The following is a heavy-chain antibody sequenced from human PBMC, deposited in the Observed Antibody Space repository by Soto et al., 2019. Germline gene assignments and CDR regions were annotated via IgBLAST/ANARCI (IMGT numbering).Heavy chain of an antibody. D-gene: IGHD2-15*01. CDR1: DFTISNAG. J-gene: IGHJ6*02. CDR2: IKTKSEGEET. V-gene: IGHV3-15*07. CDR3: TTGSVEGV. Sequence: EVQLVESGGGLVQPGGSLRLSCAASDFTISNAGMNWVRQAPGKGLEWVGRIKTKSEGEETDYAAPLKGRFTISRDDSKNTLFLQMNSLKTEDTAVYYCTTGSVEGVWGQGATVTVSS.